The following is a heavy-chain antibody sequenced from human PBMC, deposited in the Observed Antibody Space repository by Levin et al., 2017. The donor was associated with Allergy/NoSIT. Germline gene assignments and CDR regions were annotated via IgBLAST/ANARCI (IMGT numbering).Heavy chain of an antibody. Sequence: PGESLKISCTTSGYSFTNYWIGWVRQMPGEGLEWMGLIYPGDSDTKYSPSFQGHVTISADKSINTAYLQWSSLKASDTATYYCARKVVAGQIDYWGQGTQVTVSS. J-gene: IGHJ4*02. D-gene: IGHD2-15*01. CDR3: ARKVVAGQIDY. CDR1: GYSFTNYW. V-gene: IGHV5-51*01. CDR2: IYPGDSDT.